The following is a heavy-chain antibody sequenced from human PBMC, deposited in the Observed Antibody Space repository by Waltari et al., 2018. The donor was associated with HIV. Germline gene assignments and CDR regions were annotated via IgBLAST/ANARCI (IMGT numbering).Heavy chain of an antibody. Sequence: EVQLVESGGGLIQPGGSLRLACAASGFAVINNYMSWVRQAPGKGLGWVSLIYSNATTYYADSVKGRFTISRDNSKNTLDLQMNSLRADDTAVYFCATVLVRTSWVITTAPFDYWGQGTLVTVSS. CDR3: ATVLVRTSWVITTAPFDY. D-gene: IGHD3-22*01. CDR1: GFAVINNY. J-gene: IGHJ4*02. V-gene: IGHV3-53*01. CDR2: IYSNATT.